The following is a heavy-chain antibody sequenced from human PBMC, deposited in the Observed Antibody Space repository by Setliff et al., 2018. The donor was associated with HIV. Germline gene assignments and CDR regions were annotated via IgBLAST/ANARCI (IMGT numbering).Heavy chain of an antibody. D-gene: IGHD2-8*02. V-gene: IGHV4-39*07. CDR1: GGSISRSSYY. J-gene: IGHJ5*02. Sequence: PSETLSLTCNVSGGSISRSSYYWGWVRQPPGKGLEWIGSVFYSGTTYYNPSLKSRVTMSVDTSKNQFSLKLSSVTAADTAVYYCARETFRLALYTYNWFDPWGQGTLVTVSS. CDR3: ARETFRLALYTYNWFDP. CDR2: VFYSGTT.